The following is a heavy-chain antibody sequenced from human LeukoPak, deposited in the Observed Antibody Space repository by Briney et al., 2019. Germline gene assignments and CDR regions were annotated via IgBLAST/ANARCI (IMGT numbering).Heavy chain of an antibody. V-gene: IGHV3-21*01. Sequence: GGSLRLSCAASGVTFSDYSMNWVRQAPGQGLEWVSSISGRSTYAYYADSVRGRFTISRDSAKNSLFLQMDNLRVEDTAVYYCARAHIQDYTIVGLVDHWGQGTLVTVSS. CDR2: ISGRSTYA. D-gene: IGHD1-26*01. CDR1: GVTFSDYS. J-gene: IGHJ5*02. CDR3: ARAHIQDYTIVGLVDH.